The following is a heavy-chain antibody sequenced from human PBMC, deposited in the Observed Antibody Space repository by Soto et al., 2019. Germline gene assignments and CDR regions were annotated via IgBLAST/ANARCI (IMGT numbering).Heavy chain of an antibody. CDR3: ARASVGPPGGGSWIMPFDY. CDR1: GFTFTSSA. CDR2: IVFGSGNT. J-gene: IGHJ4*01. V-gene: IGHV1-58*01. Sequence: ASVKVSCKASGFTFTSSAVQWVRQARGQRLEWIGWIVFGSGNTNYAQKFQERVTITRDMSTSTAYMELSSLRSADTAVYYCARASVGPPGGGSWIMPFDYWGQGTLVTVSS. D-gene: IGHD2-15*01.